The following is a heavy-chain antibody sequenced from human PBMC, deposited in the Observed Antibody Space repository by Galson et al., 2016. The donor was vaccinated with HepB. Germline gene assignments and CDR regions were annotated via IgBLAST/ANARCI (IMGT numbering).Heavy chain of an antibody. D-gene: IGHD2/OR15-2a*01. Sequence: SVKVSCKASGYSFTSYDINWVRQATGQGLEWMGWMNPNSANTGYAQKFQGRVTMTRNTSISTAYMELSSLRAEDTAFYYCARGLVGSTTAFDSRGQGTLVAVSS. V-gene: IGHV1-8*01. J-gene: IGHJ4*02. CDR1: GYSFTSYD. CDR3: ARGLVGSTTAFDS. CDR2: MNPNSANT.